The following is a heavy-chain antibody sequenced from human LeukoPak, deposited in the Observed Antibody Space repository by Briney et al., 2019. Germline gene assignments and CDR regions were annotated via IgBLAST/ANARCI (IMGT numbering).Heavy chain of an antibody. Sequence: ASVKVSCKASGYTFTSYYMHWVRQAPGQGLEWMGIINPSGGSTSYAQKFQGGVTMTRDMSTSTVYMELSSLRSEDTAVYYCARLDILTGYYADYWGQGTLVTVSS. CDR2: INPSGGST. CDR1: GYTFTSYY. J-gene: IGHJ4*02. D-gene: IGHD3-9*01. V-gene: IGHV1-46*01. CDR3: ARLDILTGYYADY.